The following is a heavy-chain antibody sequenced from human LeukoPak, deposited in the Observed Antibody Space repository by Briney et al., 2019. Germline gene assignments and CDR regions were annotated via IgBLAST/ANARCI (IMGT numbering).Heavy chain of an antibody. J-gene: IGHJ4*02. CDR2: IDGPASNI. V-gene: IGHV3-48*03. D-gene: IGHD5-24*01. CDR3: TTYGRNGYRGYC. CDR1: GFVFSSFS. Sequence: GGSLRLSCAASGFVFSSFSISWVRQAPGKGLERVSYIDGPASNIYYADSVKGRFTISRDNDKYSVHLQMSSLRAEDTGVYYCTTYGRNGYRGYCWGQGALVTVSS.